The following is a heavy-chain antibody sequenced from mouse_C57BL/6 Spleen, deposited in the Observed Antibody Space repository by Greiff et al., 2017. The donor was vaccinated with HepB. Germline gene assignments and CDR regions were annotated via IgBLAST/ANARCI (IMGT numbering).Heavy chain of an antibody. V-gene: IGHV1-55*01. Sequence: QVQLQQPGAELVKPGASVKMSCKASGYTFSSYWITWVKQRPGQGLEWIGDIYPGSGSTNYNEKFKSKATLTVDTSSSTAYMQLSSLTSEDSAVYDCASGYYGSSYNYWGQGTTLTVSS. CDR3: ASGYYGSSYNY. D-gene: IGHD1-1*01. CDR1: GYTFSSYW. CDR2: IYPGSGST. J-gene: IGHJ2*01.